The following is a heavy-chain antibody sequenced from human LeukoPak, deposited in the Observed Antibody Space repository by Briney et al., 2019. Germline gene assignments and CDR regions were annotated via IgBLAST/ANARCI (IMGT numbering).Heavy chain of an antibody. J-gene: IGHJ5*02. CDR2: MNPNSGNT. D-gene: IGHD3-9*01. Sequence: ASVKVSCKASGYTFTSYDVNWVRQATGQGLEWMGWMNPNSGNTDYAQKLQGRVTMTTDTSTSTAYMELRSLRSDDTAVYYCARDPYYDTAAFDPWGQGTLVTVSS. V-gene: IGHV1-8*02. CDR3: ARDPYYDTAAFDP. CDR1: GYTFTSYD.